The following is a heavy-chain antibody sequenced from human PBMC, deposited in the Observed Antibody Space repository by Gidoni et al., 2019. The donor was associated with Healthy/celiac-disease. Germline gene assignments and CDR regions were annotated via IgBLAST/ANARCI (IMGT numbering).Heavy chain of an antibody. J-gene: IGHJ4*02. CDR1: GFTFSSYG. V-gene: IGHV3-33*01. CDR3: ARGWGSGSYAGVDY. D-gene: IGHD3-10*01. CDR2: TWYDGSNK. Sequence: QVQLVESGGGVVQPGRSLRLSCAASGFTFSSYGMHWVRQAPGRGLEWVAVTWYDGSNKYYADSVKGRFTISRDNSKNTLFLQMNSLRAEDTAVYYCARGWGSGSYAGVDYWGQGTLVTVSS.